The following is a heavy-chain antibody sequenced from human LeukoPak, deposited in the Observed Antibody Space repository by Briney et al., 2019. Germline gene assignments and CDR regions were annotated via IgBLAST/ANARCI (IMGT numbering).Heavy chain of an antibody. CDR1: GFTFSSYG. CDR2: ISGSGGST. CDR3: AKDHLYGDYVFLTDAFDI. D-gene: IGHD4-17*01. Sequence: GGSLRLSCAASGFTFSSYGMSWVRQAPGKGLEWVSAISGSGGSTYYADSVKGRFTISRDNSKNTLYLQMNSLRAEDTAVYYCAKDHLYGDYVFLTDAFDIWGQGTMVTVSS. V-gene: IGHV3-23*01. J-gene: IGHJ3*02.